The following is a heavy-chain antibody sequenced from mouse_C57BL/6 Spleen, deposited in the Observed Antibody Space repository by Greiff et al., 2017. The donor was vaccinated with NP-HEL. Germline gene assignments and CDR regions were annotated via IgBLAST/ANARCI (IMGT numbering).Heavy chain of an antibody. CDR3: ARRGITTVVATGYFDY. V-gene: IGHV1-55*01. Sequence: VQLQQPGAELVKPGASVKMSCKASGYTFTSYWITRVKQRPGQGLEWIGDIYPGSGSTNYNEKFKSKATLTVDTSSSTAYMQLSSLTSEDSAVYYCARRGITTVVATGYFDYWGQGTTLTVSS. D-gene: IGHD1-1*01. CDR2: IYPGSGST. J-gene: IGHJ2*01. CDR1: GYTFTSYW.